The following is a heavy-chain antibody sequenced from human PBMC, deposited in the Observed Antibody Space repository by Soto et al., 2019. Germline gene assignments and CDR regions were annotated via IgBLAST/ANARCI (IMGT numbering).Heavy chain of an antibody. CDR1: GDSILSFS. CDR3: ARGQRDYGSADGMDV. V-gene: IGHV4-59*12. CDR2: IYNSGST. Sequence: SETLSLTCSVYGDSILSFSWSWIRQPPGRGLEWIGYIYNSGSTNYNPSLKIRATISVDTSKNQFSLTLTSVTAADTAVYYCARGQRDYGSADGMDVWGQGTTVT. J-gene: IGHJ6*02. D-gene: IGHD3-10*01.